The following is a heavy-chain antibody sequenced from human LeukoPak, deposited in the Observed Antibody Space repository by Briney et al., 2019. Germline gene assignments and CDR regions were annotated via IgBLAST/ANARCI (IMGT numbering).Heavy chain of an antibody. J-gene: IGHJ4*02. CDR1: GYTFTNNW. CDR3: ARRKAVARISYFDS. Sequence: GESLKISCKGSGYTFTNNWIAWVRQMPGKGLEWMGIIYPGDSDTRYSPSFQGQVTISADKSINTAYLQWSSLEASDTAMYYCARRKAVARISYFDSWGQGTLVTVSS. CDR2: IYPGDSDT. D-gene: IGHD6-19*01. V-gene: IGHV5-51*01.